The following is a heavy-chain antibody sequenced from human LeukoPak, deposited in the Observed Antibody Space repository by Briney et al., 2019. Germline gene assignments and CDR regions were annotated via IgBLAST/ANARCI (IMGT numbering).Heavy chain of an antibody. J-gene: IGHJ3*02. CDR1: GGTFSSYT. CDR3: ARDFYCGGDCYSGSDAFDI. CDR2: IIPNRGIA. D-gene: IGHD2-21*02. V-gene: IGHV1-69*04. Sequence: GASVKVSCKASGGTFSSYTIRWVRQAPGQGLEWVGRIIPNRGIANYAQKFQGRVTITAEKSTSTAYLELSSLRSEDTAVYYCARDFYCGGDCYSGSDAFDIWGQGTMVTVSS.